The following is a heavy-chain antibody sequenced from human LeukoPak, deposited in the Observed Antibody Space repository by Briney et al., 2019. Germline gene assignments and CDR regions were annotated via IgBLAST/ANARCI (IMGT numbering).Heavy chain of an antibody. CDR1: GYTFTAYN. Sequence: ASVKVSCKTSGYTFTAYNIHWVRQAPGQELEWMGWITPSSGGTNYAQRLQGRITMTRDTSISTAYVELNNLISDDTAVYYCARGMGSGTYRRFDFWGQGTLITVSS. CDR2: ITPSSGGT. D-gene: IGHD3-10*01. CDR3: ARGMGSGTYRRFDF. V-gene: IGHV1-2*02. J-gene: IGHJ4*02.